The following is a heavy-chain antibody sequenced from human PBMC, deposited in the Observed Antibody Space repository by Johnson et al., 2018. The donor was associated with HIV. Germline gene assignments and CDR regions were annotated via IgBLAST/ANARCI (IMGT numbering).Heavy chain of an antibody. CDR2: ISYDGSDK. D-gene: IGHD3-10*01. Sequence: QVQLVESGGGVVQHGRSLRLSCAASGFTFSTYAMHWVRQAPGKGLEWVALISYDGSDKYYGDSVKGRFTISRDNSKNTLFLQMNSLSAEDTAVYYCAGSSYGSGRGDAFDIWGQGTMVTVSS. J-gene: IGHJ3*02. CDR1: GFTFSTYA. V-gene: IGHV3-30*03. CDR3: AGSSYGSGRGDAFDI.